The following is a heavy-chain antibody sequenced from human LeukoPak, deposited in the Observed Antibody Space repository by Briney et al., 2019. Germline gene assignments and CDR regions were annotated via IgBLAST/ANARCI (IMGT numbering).Heavy chain of an antibody. Sequence: AETLSLTCTVYGGSISSYYWSWIRQPPGKGLGWIGYIYYSGSTNYNPSLKSRVTISVDTSKNQFSLKLSSVTAADTAVYYCARATTGFDYWGQGTLVTVSS. CDR1: GGSISSYY. D-gene: IGHD1-1*01. CDR3: ARATTGFDY. V-gene: IGHV4-59*01. J-gene: IGHJ4*02. CDR2: IYYSGST.